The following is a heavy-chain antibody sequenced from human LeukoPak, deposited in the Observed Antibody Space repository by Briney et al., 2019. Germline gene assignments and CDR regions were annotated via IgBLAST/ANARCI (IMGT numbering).Heavy chain of an antibody. CDR3: ARGWQWLTY. J-gene: IGHJ4*02. Sequence: PGGSLRLSCAASGFTVSSNYMSGFRQAPGKGLEWVSVIYSGGTTYYADSMKGRFTISRDDSKNTLSLQMNSLRAEDTAVYYCARGWQWLTYWGQGTLVTVSS. V-gene: IGHV3-66*01. CDR2: IYSGGTT. D-gene: IGHD6-19*01. CDR1: GFTVSSNY.